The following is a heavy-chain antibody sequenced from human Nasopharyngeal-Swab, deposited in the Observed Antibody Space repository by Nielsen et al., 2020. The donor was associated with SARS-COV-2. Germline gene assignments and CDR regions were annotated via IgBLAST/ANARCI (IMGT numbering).Heavy chain of an antibody. CDR1: GFTFSSYS. D-gene: IGHD6-19*01. J-gene: IGHJ4*02. CDR2: ISSSSSYV. V-gene: IGHV3-21*01. CDR3: ARGSVAGGL. Sequence: GESLKISCAASGFTFSSYSMNWVRQAPGKGLEWVSSISSSSSYVYYADSVKGRFTISRDNAKNSLYLQMNSLRAEDTAVYYCARGSVAGGLWGQGTLVTVSS.